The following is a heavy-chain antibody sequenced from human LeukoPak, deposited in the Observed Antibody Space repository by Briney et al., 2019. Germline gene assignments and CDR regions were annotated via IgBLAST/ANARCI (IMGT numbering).Heavy chain of an antibody. CDR2: ISWNSGSI. D-gene: IGHD6-19*01. V-gene: IGHV3-9*01. CDR1: GFTFDDYA. CDR3: AKAKWLGDAFDI. Sequence: QSGGSLRLSCAASGFTFDDYAMHWVRQAPGKGLEWVSGISWNSGSIGYADSVKGRFTISRDNAKNSLYLQMNSLRAEDTAVYYCAKAKWLGDAFDIWGQGTMVTVSS. J-gene: IGHJ3*02.